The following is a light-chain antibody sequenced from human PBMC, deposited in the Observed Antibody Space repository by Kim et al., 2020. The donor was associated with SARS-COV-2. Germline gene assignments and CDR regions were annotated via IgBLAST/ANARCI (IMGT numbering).Light chain of an antibody. CDR2: GEK. Sequence: GETVRSTCQEDSSRTHYANWYHQKPGQDAVLVIYGEKNRPSGIPDRFSGSSSGNTASLTITGAQAEDEADYYCNSWDSSGNHLLFGGGTQLTVL. CDR3: NSWDSSGNHLL. J-gene: IGLJ2*01. CDR1: SSRTHY. V-gene: IGLV3-19*01.